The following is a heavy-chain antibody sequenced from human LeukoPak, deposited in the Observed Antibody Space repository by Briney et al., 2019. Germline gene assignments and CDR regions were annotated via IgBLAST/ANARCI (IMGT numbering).Heavy chain of an antibody. CDR1: AFAINSYG. CDR2: IWYDGSNK. CDR3: ARDDQTATGFDL. J-gene: IGHJ2*01. D-gene: IGHD6-13*01. Sequence: GGSLRLSCAASAFAINSYGMHWVRQAPGKGLEWVAVIWYDGSNKYYADSVKGRFTISRDNSKNTLYLQMNSLRAEDTAVYYCARDDQTATGFDLWGRGTLVTVSS. V-gene: IGHV3-33*01.